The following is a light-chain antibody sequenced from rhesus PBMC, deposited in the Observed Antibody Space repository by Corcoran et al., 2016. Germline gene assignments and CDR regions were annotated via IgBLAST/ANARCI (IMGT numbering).Light chain of an antibody. CDR2: KAS. Sequence: DIQMTQSPSSLSASVGDTVTITCRASQGISSYLAWYQQIPGKAPRLLIYKASTLQSGVPSRCSGSGSWTDFTLTISSLQPEDFATYYCPQHNSYPLTFGGGTKVEIK. CDR1: QGISSY. V-gene: IGKV1-25*01. J-gene: IGKJ4*01. CDR3: PQHNSYPLT.